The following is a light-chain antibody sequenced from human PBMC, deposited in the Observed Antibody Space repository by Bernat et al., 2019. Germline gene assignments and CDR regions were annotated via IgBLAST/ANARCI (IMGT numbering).Light chain of an antibody. CDR2: AAS. V-gene: IGKV1-9*01. CDR1: QVIGNY. Sequence: DIPLTQSPSFLSASVGDTVTITCRTSQVIGNYLAWYQQNLGTAPKLLIYAASILQTGVPSRFSGRGSGTEFTLPISSLQPEDFATYYCQQFNPYPVFGPGTKVDI. CDR3: QQFNPYPV. J-gene: IGKJ3*01.